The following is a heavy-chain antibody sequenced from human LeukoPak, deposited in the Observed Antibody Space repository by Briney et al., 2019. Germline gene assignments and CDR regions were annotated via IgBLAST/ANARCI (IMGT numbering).Heavy chain of an antibody. Sequence: ASVKVSCKVSGYTLTELSMHWVRQAPGKGLEWMGWINPNSGGTNYAQKFQGRVTMTRDTSISTAYMELSRLRSDDTAVYYCARGEWQLLPDYWGQGTLVTVSS. CDR3: ARGEWQLLPDY. V-gene: IGHV1-2*02. CDR2: INPNSGGT. J-gene: IGHJ4*02. D-gene: IGHD6-13*01. CDR1: GYTLTELS.